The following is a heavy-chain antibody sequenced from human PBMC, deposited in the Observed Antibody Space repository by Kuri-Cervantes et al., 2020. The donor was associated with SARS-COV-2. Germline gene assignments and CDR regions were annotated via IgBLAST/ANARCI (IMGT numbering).Heavy chain of an antibody. Sequence: GGSLRLSCAASGFNFSRYAMSWVRQAPGKGLEWVSAITSPGYNTYYADSVKGRFTISRDNSKNTLYLQMNSLRAEDTAVYYCARDLGGYLYHWGQGTLVTVSS. V-gene: IGHV3-23*01. CDR1: GFNFSRYA. CDR3: ARDLGGYLYH. J-gene: IGHJ4*02. D-gene: IGHD1-26*01. CDR2: ITSPGYNT.